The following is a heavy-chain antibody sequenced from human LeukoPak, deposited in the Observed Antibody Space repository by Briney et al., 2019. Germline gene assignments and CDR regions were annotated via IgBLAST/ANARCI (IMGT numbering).Heavy chain of an antibody. CDR1: GGTFSSYA. CDR2: IIPILGIA. J-gene: IGHJ4*01. Sequence: SVKVSCKASGGTFSSYAISWVRQAPGQGLEWMGRIIPILGIANYAQKFQGRVTIIADKSTSTANMELNSLRSEDTAVYYCASTRGSSAAAYFDYWGHGTLVTASS. V-gene: IGHV1-69*04. CDR3: ASTRGSSAAAYFDY. D-gene: IGHD6-13*01.